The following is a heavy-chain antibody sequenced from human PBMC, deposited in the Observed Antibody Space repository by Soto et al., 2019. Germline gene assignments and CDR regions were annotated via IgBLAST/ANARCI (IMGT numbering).Heavy chain of an antibody. CDR2: ISSSSSYI. CDR3: ARVAPADIVVVPADYYYYYYGMDV. Sequence: PGGSLRLSCAASGFTFSSYSMNWVRQAPGKGLEWVSSISSSSSYIYYADSVKGRFTISRDNAKNSLYLQMNSLRAEDTAVYYCARVAPADIVVVPADYYYYYYGMDVWGQGTTVTVSS. J-gene: IGHJ6*02. V-gene: IGHV3-21*01. D-gene: IGHD2-2*01. CDR1: GFTFSSYS.